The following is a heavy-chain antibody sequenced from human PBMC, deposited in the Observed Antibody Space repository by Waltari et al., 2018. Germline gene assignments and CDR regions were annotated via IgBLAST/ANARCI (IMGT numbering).Heavy chain of an antibody. D-gene: IGHD1-1*01. CDR2: VRGDGKT. V-gene: IGHV4-4*02. J-gene: IGHJ4*02. CDR3: ARDRGRGLYLDT. CDR1: GDSMSTSDY. Sequence: QLQLQESGPGLVKPSVNLSLICAVSGDSMSTSDYWSWVRQPPGKGLEWIGQVRGDGKTNYNPSFASRVTMSLDTSTYHFALKLTSATAADTALYYCARDRGRGLYLDTWGQGTLVTVSP.